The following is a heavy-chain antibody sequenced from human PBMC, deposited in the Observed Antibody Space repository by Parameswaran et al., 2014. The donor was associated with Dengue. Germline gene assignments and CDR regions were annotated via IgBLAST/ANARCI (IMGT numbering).Heavy chain of an antibody. Sequence: WIRQPPGKGLEWVAVISYDGSNKYYADSVKGRFTISRDNSKNTLYLQMNSLRAEDTAVYYCAKVFFWVEGYCSGGSCYFWGMNWFDPGAREPWSPSPQ. CDR2: ISYDGSNK. J-gene: IGHJ5*02. CDR3: AKVFFWVEGYCSGGSCYFWGMNWFDP. V-gene: IGHV3-30*18. D-gene: IGHD2-15*01.